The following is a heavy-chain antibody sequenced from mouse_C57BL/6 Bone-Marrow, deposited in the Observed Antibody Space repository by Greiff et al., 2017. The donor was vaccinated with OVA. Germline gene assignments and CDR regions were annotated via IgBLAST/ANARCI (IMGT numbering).Heavy chain of an antibody. CDR3: ARWGAAQAQDY. V-gene: IGHV1-4*01. CDR1: GYTFTSYT. J-gene: IGHJ2*01. CDR2: INPSSGYT. Sequence: VQLQQSGAELARPGASVKMSCKASGYTFTSYTMHWVKQRPGQGLEWIGYINPSSGYTKYNQKFKDKATLTADKSSSTAYMQLSSLTSEDSAVYYCARWGAAQAQDYWGQGTTLTVSS. D-gene: IGHD3-2*02.